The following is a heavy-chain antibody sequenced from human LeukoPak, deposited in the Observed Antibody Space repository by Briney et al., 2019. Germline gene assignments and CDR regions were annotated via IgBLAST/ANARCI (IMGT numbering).Heavy chain of an antibody. CDR1: GYTFTSYA. J-gene: IGHJ5*02. CDR3: ARDGRYFDWLFRNNWFDP. CDR2: INTNTGNP. Sequence: ASVKVSCKASGYTFTSYAMNWVRQAPGHGLEWMGWINTNTGNPTYAQGFTGRFVFSLDTSVSTAYLQISSLKAEDIAVYYCARDGRYFDWLFRNNWFDPWGQGTLVTVSS. V-gene: IGHV7-4-1*02. D-gene: IGHD3-9*01.